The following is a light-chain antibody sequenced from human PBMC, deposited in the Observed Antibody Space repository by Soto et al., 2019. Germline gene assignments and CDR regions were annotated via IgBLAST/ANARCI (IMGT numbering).Light chain of an antibody. CDR2: DVS. V-gene: IGLV2-14*01. CDR3: SSYTSSSRVV. J-gene: IGLJ2*01. CDR1: RSDVGGYNY. Sequence: QSALTQPASVSGSPGQSITISCTGTRSDVGGYNYVSWYQQHPGKAPKLMIYDVSNLPSGVSNRFSGSKSGNTASLTIFGLQAEDAADYYCSSYTSSSRVVFGGGTKVTVL.